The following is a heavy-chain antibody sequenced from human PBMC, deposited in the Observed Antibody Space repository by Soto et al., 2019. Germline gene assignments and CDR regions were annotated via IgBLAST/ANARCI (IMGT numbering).Heavy chain of an antibody. CDR2: IWYDGSNK. Sequence: QVQLVESGGGVVQPGRSLRLSCAASGFTFSSYGMHWVRQAPGKGLEWVAVIWYDGSNKYYADSVKGRFTISRDNSKNPLYLQMNSLRGEDTAVYYCARERDYYDSSGSFDYWGQGTLVTVSS. D-gene: IGHD3-22*01. J-gene: IGHJ4*02. CDR1: GFTFSSYG. V-gene: IGHV3-33*01. CDR3: ARERDYYDSSGSFDY.